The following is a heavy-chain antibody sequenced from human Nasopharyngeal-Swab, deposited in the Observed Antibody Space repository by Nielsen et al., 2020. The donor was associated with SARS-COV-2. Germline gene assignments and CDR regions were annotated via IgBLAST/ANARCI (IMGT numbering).Heavy chain of an antibody. V-gene: IGHV4-39*01. J-gene: IGHJ4*02. CDR3: ARARSYGSGRNPKGGGNFDY. Sequence: WLRPPPVHALVVVGCIDYSGSTYYNPSLKSRVTISVDTSKNQFSLKLSSVTAADTAVYYCARARSYGSGRNPKGGGNFDYWGQGTLVTVSS. D-gene: IGHD3-10*01. CDR2: IDYSGST.